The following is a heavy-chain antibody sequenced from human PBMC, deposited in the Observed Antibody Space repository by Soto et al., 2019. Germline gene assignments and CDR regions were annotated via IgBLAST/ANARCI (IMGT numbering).Heavy chain of an antibody. CDR2: INAGNGNT. D-gene: IGHD6-19*01. CDR1: GYPFTSYA. J-gene: IGHJ1*01. Sequence: GASVKVSCKSSGYPFTSYAMHWVRQAPGQRLEWMGWINAGNGNTKYSQKFQGRVTITRDTSASTAYMELSSLRSEDTAVYYCARTPAVTVIFFFQHWGQGTLVTVSS. V-gene: IGHV1-3*01. CDR3: ARTPAVTVIFFFQH.